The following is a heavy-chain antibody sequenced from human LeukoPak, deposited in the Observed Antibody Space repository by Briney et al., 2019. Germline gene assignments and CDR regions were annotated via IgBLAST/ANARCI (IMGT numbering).Heavy chain of an antibody. Sequence: GGSLRLSCAASGFTFDDYTMHWVRQAPGKGLEWVSLISWDGGSSYYADSVKGRFTISRDNSKNSLYLQMNSLRTEDTALYYCAKDKGSGYYGSGLDYWGQGTLVTVSS. V-gene: IGHV3-43*01. CDR3: AKDKGSGYYGSGLDY. CDR1: GFTFDDYT. CDR2: ISWDGGSS. D-gene: IGHD3-3*01. J-gene: IGHJ4*02.